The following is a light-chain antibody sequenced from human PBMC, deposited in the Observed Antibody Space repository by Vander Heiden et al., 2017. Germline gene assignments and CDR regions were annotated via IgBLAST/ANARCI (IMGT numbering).Light chain of an antibody. CDR3: QQDNNWPRT. Sequence: ETVMTQSPATLSVSPGERATLPCRASQSVSSNLAWYQQKPGQAPRLLIYGASTRATGIPARFSGSGSGTEFTLTISSLQSEDFAVYYCQQDNNWPRTFGQGTKVEIK. J-gene: IGKJ1*01. V-gene: IGKV3-15*01. CDR2: GAS. CDR1: QSVSSN.